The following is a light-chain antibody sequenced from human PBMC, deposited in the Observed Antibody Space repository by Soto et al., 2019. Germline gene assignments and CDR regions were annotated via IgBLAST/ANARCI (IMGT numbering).Light chain of an antibody. J-gene: IGKJ1*01. V-gene: IGKV3-20*01. CDR2: GAS. CDR1: QSVSNSY. CDR3: QQYGRSPTWT. Sequence: EIVLTQSPGTLSLSPGERATLSCRASQSVSNSYLAWYQQIPGQAPRLLIYGASSRATGIPDRFSGSGSGADFTRTISRLEPEDFAGYYCQQYGRSPTWTFGQGTKVEI.